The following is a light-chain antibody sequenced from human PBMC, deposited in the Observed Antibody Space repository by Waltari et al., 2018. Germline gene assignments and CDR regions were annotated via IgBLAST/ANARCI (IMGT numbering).Light chain of an antibody. CDR3: QQRSNWPPEIT. J-gene: IGKJ5*01. CDR2: DAS. CDR1: QSVSSY. Sequence: EIVLTQSPATLSLSPGERATLSCRASQSVSSYLAWYQQKPGQAHRLLIYDASNRATGIPARFSGSGSGTDFTLTISSLEPEDFAVYYCQQRSNWPPEITFGQGTRLEIK. V-gene: IGKV3-11*01.